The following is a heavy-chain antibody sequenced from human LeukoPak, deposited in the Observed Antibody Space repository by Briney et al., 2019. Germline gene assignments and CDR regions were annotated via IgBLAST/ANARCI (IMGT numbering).Heavy chain of an antibody. J-gene: IGHJ4*02. CDR3: ARGFSIATNFDYYFGY. CDR1: GGTFSSYA. D-gene: IGHD6-6*01. Sequence: AAAKVSCKASGGTFSSYAISWVRQAPGQGLEWMGGIIPIFGTANYAQKFQGRVTITADESTSTAYMELSSLRSEDTAVYYCARGFSIATNFDYYFGYWGQGTLV. CDR2: IIPIFGTA. V-gene: IGHV1-69*13.